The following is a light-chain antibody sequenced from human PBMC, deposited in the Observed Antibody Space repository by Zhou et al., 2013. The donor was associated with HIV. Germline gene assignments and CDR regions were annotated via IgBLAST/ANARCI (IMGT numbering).Light chain of an antibody. CDR1: QSVSSSS. CDR2: GAS. J-gene: IGKJ4*01. CDR3: QQRSNWPLT. V-gene: IGKV3D-20*02. Sequence: EIVLTQSPGALSLSPGERATLSCRASQSVSSSSLVCYQQKPGQAPRLLIYGASSRATGIPDRFSGSGSGTDFTLTISSLEPEDFAVYYCQQRSNWPLTFGGGTKVEIK.